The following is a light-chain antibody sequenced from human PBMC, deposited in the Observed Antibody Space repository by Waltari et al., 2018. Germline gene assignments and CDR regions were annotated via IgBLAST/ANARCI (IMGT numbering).Light chain of an antibody. CDR2: AAS. CDR3: QQVNSFPAT. V-gene: IGKV1-39*01. Sequence: DIQMTQSPSSLSASVGDRVTITCRASQSISSYLNWYPQKPGKAPKLLIYAASSLQSGVPSRFSGSGSGTDFTLTISSLQAEDLATYYCQQVNSFPATFGGGTTVEIK. J-gene: IGKJ4*01. CDR1: QSISSY.